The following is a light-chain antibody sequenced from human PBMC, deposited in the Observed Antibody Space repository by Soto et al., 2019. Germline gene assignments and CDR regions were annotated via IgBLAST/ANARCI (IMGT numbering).Light chain of an antibody. V-gene: IGKV3-20*01. J-gene: IGKJ4*01. CDR2: DAS. CDR3: QQYGSSPT. Sequence: EIVLIQSPATLSLSPGERATLSCRASQSVSSNLAWYQQNPGQAPRLLIFDASNRATGIPARFSGSGSGTHFILTISRLEPEDFAVYYCQQYGSSPTFGGGNKVDIK. CDR1: QSVSSN.